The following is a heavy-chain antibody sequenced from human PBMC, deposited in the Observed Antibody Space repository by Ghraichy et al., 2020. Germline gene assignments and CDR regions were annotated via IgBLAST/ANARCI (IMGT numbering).Heavy chain of an antibody. CDR1: GFTFSSYA. CDR2: ISGSGGST. J-gene: IGHJ4*02. CDR3: AKDSGPGGGYIAAAGFDC. Sequence: GGSLRLSCAASGFTFSSYAMSWVRQAPGKGLEWVSAISGSGGSTYYADSVKGRFTISRDNSKNTLYLQMNSLRAVDTAVYYCAKDSGPGGGYIAAAGFDCWGQGTLVTVSS. V-gene: IGHV3-23*01. D-gene: IGHD6-13*01.